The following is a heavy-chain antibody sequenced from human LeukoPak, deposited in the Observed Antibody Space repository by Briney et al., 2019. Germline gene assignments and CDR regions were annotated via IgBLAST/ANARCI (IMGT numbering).Heavy chain of an antibody. D-gene: IGHD6-6*01. J-gene: IGHJ1*01. V-gene: IGHV3-21*01. CDR3: ARAWDPKREYSSSTKYFQH. Sequence: PGGSLRLSCAASGFTFSSYSMNWVRQAPGKGLEWVSSISSSSSYIYYADSVKGRFTISRDNAKNSLYLQMNSLRAEDTAVYYCARAWDPKREYSSSTKYFQHWGQGTLVTVSS. CDR2: ISSSSSYI. CDR1: GFTFSSYS.